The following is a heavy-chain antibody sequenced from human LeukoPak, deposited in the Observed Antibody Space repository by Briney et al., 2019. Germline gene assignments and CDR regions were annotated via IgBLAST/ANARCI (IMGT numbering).Heavy chain of an antibody. Sequence: PGGSLRLSCAASGFTFSTYAMIWVRQAPGKGLEWVSVVSGSGGTTFYADSVKGRFTISRDNSENTLFLQMDSLRAEDTAAYYCAKASTTNTRYFDYWGQGTLVTVSS. J-gene: IGHJ4*02. V-gene: IGHV3-23*01. CDR3: AKASTTNTRYFDY. CDR1: GFTFSTYA. D-gene: IGHD1-1*01. CDR2: VSGSGGTT.